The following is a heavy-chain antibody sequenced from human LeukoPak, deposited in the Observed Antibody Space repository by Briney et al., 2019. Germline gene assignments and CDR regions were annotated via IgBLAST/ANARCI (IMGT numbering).Heavy chain of an antibody. CDR1: GFTFSNAW. Sequence: GGSLRLSCAASGFTFSNAWMSWVRQAPGKGLEWVGRIKTNTDGGTADYAAPVKDRFTISRDDSKNTVYLQMNSLKTEDTAVYYCTTAPCSRTSCTDYCGQGILVTVSS. V-gene: IGHV3-15*01. CDR2: IKTNTDGGTA. J-gene: IGHJ4*02. CDR3: TTAPCSRTSCTDY. D-gene: IGHD2-2*01.